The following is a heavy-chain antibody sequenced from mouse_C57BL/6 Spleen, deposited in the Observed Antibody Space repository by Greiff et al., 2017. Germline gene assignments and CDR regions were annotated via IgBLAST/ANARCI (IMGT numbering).Heavy chain of an antibody. CDR1: GFTFSSYA. V-gene: IGHV5-4*01. J-gene: IGHJ2*01. CDR3: ARDREVTSDYFDV. Sequence: EVQRVQSGGGLVKPGGSLKLSCAASGFTFSSYAMSWVRQTPEKGLEWVATISAGGSYTYYPDNVKGPFTFTRDNATNNLYMQMSQLKSEETSVDYGARDREVTSDYFDVWGKGTTVTVSS. D-gene: IGHD2-2*01. CDR2: ISAGGSYT.